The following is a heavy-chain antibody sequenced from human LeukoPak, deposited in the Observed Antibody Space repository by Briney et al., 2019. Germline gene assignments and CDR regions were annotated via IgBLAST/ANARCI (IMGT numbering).Heavy chain of an antibody. D-gene: IGHD2-15*01. J-gene: IGHJ4*02. CDR3: AKAGGYCSAGTCYSNF. V-gene: IGHV3-30*18. Sequence: GRSLRLPCAASGFTFSDYAIHWVRQAPGKGLEWVAIISYDGGNKYYTDSVRGRFTISRDNSKNTLYLQMNSLRAEDTAVYYCAKAGGYCSAGTCYSNFWGQGTLVTVSS. CDR2: ISYDGGNK. CDR1: GFTFSDYA.